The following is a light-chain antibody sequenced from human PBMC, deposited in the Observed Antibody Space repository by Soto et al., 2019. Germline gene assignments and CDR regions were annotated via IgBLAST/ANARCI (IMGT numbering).Light chain of an antibody. J-gene: IGKJ2*01. CDR3: QQYNSYSPWYT. Sequence: DIQMTQSPSTLSASVGDRVTITCRASQSISSWLAWYQQKPGKAPKLLIYDASSLESGVPSRFGGSGSGTEFTLTISSLQPDDFATYYCQQYNSYSPWYTFGQGTKLEIK. CDR2: DAS. V-gene: IGKV1-5*01. CDR1: QSISSW.